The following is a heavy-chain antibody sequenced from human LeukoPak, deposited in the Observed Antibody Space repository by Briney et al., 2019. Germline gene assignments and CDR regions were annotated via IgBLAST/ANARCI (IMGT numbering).Heavy chain of an antibody. CDR2: IYYSGST. Sequence: PSETLSLTCTVSGGSISSGGYYWSWIPQHPGKGLEWIGYIYYSGSTYYNPSLKSRVTISVDTSKNQFSLKLSSVTAADTAVYYCARDLRIAAAGTADDAFDIWGQGTMVTVSS. D-gene: IGHD6-13*01. CDR1: GGSISSGGYY. CDR3: ARDLRIAAAGTADDAFDI. V-gene: IGHV4-31*03. J-gene: IGHJ3*02.